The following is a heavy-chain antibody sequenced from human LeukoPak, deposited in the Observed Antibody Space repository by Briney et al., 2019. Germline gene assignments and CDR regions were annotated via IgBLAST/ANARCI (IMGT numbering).Heavy chain of an antibody. J-gene: IGHJ4*02. Sequence: SETLSLTCTVSGGSISSSSYYWGWIRQPPGKGLEWIGSIYYSGSTYYNPSLKSRVTISVDTSKNQFSLKLSSVTAADTAVYYCARQLLLKGDYFYFDYWGQGTLVTVSS. CDR3: ARQLLLKGDYFYFDY. V-gene: IGHV4-39*01. D-gene: IGHD2-15*01. CDR2: IYYSGST. CDR1: GGSISSSSYY.